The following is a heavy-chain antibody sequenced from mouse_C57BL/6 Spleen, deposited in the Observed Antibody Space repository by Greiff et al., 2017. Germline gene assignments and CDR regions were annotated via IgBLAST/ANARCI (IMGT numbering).Heavy chain of an antibody. CDR3: ARGGGYDGYLYAMAY. CDR2: IYPGDGDT. CDR1: GYAFSSDW. D-gene: IGHD2-3*01. Sequence: VQLQQSGAELVKPGASVKISCKASGYAFSSDWMNWVKQRPGKGLEGIGQIYPGDGDTNYNGKFKGKATLTADKSSSSAYMQLRSLTSEDSAVYFCARGGGYDGYLYAMAYWGQGTSVTVSS. J-gene: IGHJ4*01. V-gene: IGHV1-80*01.